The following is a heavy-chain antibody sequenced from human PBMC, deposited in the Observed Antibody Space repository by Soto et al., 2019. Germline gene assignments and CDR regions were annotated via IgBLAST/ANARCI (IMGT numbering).Heavy chain of an antibody. D-gene: IGHD6-6*01. CDR1: GYSFITYG. CDR3: ARDRPTSSIRARDYYYAMDV. V-gene: IGHV1-18*01. CDR2: ISTYNGNT. Sequence: QVQLVQFGAEVKKPGASVKVSCKASGYSFITYGISWVRQAPGQGLERMGWISTYNGNTKYAQKLQGRVTMTTDTSTTTGYMELRSLRSDDTAVYYCARDRPTSSIRARDYYYAMDVWGQGTTVTVSS. J-gene: IGHJ6*02.